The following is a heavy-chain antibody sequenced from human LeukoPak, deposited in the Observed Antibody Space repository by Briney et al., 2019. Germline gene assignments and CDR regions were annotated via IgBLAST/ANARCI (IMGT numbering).Heavy chain of an antibody. J-gene: IGHJ3*02. V-gene: IGHV5-51*01. D-gene: IGHD3-22*01. CDR3: AGTHYYDSSGYRPSDAFDI. CDR2: IYPGDSDT. Sequence: GESLKISCKGSGYSFTSYWIGRVRQMPGKGLEWMGIIYPGDSDTRYSPSFQGQVTISADKSISTAYLQWSSLKASDTAMYYCAGTHYYDSSGYRPSDAFDIWGQGTMVTVSS. CDR1: GYSFTSYW.